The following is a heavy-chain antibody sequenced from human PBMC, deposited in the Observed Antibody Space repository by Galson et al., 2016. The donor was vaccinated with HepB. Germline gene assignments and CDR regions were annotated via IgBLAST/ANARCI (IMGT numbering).Heavy chain of an antibody. J-gene: IGHJ4*02. V-gene: IGHV1-2*02. Sequence: SVKVSCKASGYTFTGYYLHWVRQAPGQGLEWMGWINPNSGDTMYALDFEGRVTLTRDTSISTAYMELRRLRSDDTALYYCARAYYDYSGLDDYWGQGTLVTVSS. CDR3: ARAYYDYSGLDDY. CDR2: INPNSGDT. D-gene: IGHD3-22*01. CDR1: GYTFTGYY.